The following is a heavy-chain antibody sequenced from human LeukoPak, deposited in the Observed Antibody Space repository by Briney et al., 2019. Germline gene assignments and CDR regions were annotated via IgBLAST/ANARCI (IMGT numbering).Heavy chain of an antibody. V-gene: IGHV3-7*05. J-gene: IGHJ4*02. D-gene: IGHD6-19*01. CDR3: ARLVAGAGITY. Sequence: GGSVRLSCVASGFTLSNYWMTWVRQAPGKGLQWVANIRQDGNERYFVDSVKGRFTISRDNAKNSLYLQMNSLRAEDTAVYYCARLVAGAGITYWGQGTLVTVSS. CDR2: IRQDGNER. CDR1: GFTLSNYW.